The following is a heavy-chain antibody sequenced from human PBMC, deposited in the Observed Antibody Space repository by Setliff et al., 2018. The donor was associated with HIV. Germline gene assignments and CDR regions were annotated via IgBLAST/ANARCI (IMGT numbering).Heavy chain of an antibody. J-gene: IGHJ4*02. CDR3: ARGQYGDELFDY. CDR1: GHTFTNYG. CDR2: LASYNDDA. D-gene: IGHD4-17*01. V-gene: IGHV1-18*01. Sequence: ASVKVSCKASGHTFTNYGITRVRQAPGHGLEWVGWLASYNDDANYAQNLQGRVTMTTDKSTSTAYMELRSLRSDDTAVYYCARGQYGDELFDYWGQGTLVTVSS.